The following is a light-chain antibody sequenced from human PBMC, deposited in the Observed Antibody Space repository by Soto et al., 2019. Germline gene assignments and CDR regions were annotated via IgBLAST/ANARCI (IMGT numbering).Light chain of an antibody. CDR1: QTVSRNS. Sequence: EIVLTQSPGTLSLSPGERVTLSCRASQTVSRNSLAWYQQTPGQPPRLLIYGASSRATGIPDRFSGSGSGIDFTLTISRLEPEDSAVYYCQQYGTSPVTFGQGTKPEIK. J-gene: IGKJ2*01. CDR2: GAS. CDR3: QQYGTSPVT. V-gene: IGKV3-20*01.